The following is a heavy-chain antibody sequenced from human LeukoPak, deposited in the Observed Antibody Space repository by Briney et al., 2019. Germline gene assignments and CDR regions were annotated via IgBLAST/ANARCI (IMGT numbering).Heavy chain of an antibody. CDR3: ARDGSSEWLFDY. Sequence: GGSLRLSCAASGFTFSSYEMNWVRQAPGRGLEWVSYISSSGSTIYYADSVKGRFTISRDNAKNSLYLQMNSLRAEDTAVYYCARDGSSEWLFDYWGQGTLVTVSS. CDR2: ISSSGSTI. J-gene: IGHJ4*02. V-gene: IGHV3-48*03. CDR1: GFTFSSYE. D-gene: IGHD3-3*01.